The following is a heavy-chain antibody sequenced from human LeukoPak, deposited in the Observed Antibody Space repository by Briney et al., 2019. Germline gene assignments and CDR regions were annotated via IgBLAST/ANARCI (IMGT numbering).Heavy chain of an antibody. D-gene: IGHD5-12*01. J-gene: IGHJ6*02. CDR3: VRDLRGYSYYYGMDV. Sequence: ASVKVSCKASGYTFTSYGISWVRQAPGQGLEWMGWISAYNGNTNYAQKLQGRVTMTRDTSTSTVYMELSSLRSEDTAVYYCVRDLRGYSYYYGMDVWGQGTTVTVSS. CDR2: ISAYNGNT. V-gene: IGHV1-18*01. CDR1: GYTFTSYG.